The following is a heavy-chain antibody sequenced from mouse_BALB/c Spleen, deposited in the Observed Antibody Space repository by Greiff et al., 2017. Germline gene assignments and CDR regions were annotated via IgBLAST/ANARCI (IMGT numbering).Heavy chain of an antibody. D-gene: IGHD2-10*02. Sequence: DVMLVESGGGLVQPGGSRKLSCAASGFTFSSFGMHWVRQAPEKGLEWVAYISSGSSTIYYADTVKGRFTISRDNPKNTLFLQMTSLRSEDTAMYYCARSEGYGNSAWFAYWGQGTLVTVSA. CDR2: ISSGSSTI. V-gene: IGHV5-17*02. CDR1: GFTFSSFG. J-gene: IGHJ3*01. CDR3: ARSEGYGNSAWFAY.